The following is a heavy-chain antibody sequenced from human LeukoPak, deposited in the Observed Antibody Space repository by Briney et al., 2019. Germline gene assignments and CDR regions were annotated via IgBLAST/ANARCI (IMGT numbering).Heavy chain of an antibody. Sequence: ASVKVSCKASGYTFTSYYMHWVRQAPGQGLEWMGIINPSGGSTSYAQKFQGRVTMTRDTSTSTVYMELSSLRSEDTAVYYCARAIAVAGIGSAEYFQHWGQGTLVTVSS. J-gene: IGHJ1*01. CDR1: GYTFTSYY. D-gene: IGHD6-19*01. CDR3: ARAIAVAGIGSAEYFQH. CDR2: INPSGGST. V-gene: IGHV1-46*01.